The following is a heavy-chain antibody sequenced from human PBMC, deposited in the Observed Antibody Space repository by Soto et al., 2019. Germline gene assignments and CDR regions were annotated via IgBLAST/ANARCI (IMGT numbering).Heavy chain of an antibody. D-gene: IGHD3-16*02. CDR3: ASYDYIWGSYRYFPPDAFDI. J-gene: IGHJ3*02. V-gene: IGHV3-7*01. Sequence: GGSLRLSCAASGFTFSSYWMSWVRQAPGKGLEWVANIKQDGSEKYYVDSVKGRFTISRDNAKNSLYLQMNSLRAEDTAVYYCASYDYIWGSYRYFPPDAFDIWSQGTMVTVSS. CDR1: GFTFSSYW. CDR2: IKQDGSEK.